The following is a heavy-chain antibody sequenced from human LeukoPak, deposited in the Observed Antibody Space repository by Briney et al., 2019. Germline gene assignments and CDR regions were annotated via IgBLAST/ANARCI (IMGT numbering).Heavy chain of an antibody. D-gene: IGHD6-13*01. V-gene: IGHV4-34*01. CDR2: INHSGST. CDR3: ARGSSWSLRYFDY. Sequence: PSETLSLTCAVYGGSFSGYYWSWIRQPPGKGLEWIGEINHSGSTNYNPSLKSRVTISVDTSKNQFSLKLSSVTAADTAVYYCARGSSWSLRYFDYWGQGTLVTVSS. CDR1: GGSFSGYY. J-gene: IGHJ4*02.